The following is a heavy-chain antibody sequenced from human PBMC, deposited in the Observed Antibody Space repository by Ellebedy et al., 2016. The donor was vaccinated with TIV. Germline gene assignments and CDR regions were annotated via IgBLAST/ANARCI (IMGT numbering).Heavy chain of an antibody. CDR3: VRSSGWFPAS. CDR1: GFSFSTYW. J-gene: IGHJ5*02. Sequence: GGSLRLXXEASGFSFSTYWLNWVRQAPGKGLEWVAHIKEDGSEKYYVDSVKGRFTISRDNAKNSLYLQMNSLRAEDTAVYYCVRSSGWFPASWGQGTLVTVSS. CDR2: IKEDGSEK. V-gene: IGHV3-7*01. D-gene: IGHD6-19*01.